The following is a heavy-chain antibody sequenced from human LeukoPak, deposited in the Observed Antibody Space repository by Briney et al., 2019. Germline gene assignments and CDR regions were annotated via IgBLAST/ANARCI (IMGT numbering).Heavy chain of an antibody. CDR1: GGSISSYY. D-gene: IGHD2-2*02. V-gene: IGHV4-59*01. Sequence: SETLSLTRTVSGGSISSYYWSWIRQPPGKGLEWIGYIYYSGSTNYNPSLKSRVTISVDTSKNQFSLKLSSVTAADTAVYYCAKGPRQYQLLYPYYFDYWGQGTLVTVSS. CDR3: AKGPRQYQLLYPYYFDY. J-gene: IGHJ4*02. CDR2: IYYSGST.